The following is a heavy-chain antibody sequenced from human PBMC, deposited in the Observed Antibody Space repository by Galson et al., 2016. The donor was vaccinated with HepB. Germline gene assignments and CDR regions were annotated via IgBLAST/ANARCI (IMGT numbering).Heavy chain of an antibody. CDR2: FDPEDGET. V-gene: IGHV1-24*01. D-gene: IGHD3-16*01. J-gene: IGHJ3*02. Sequence: SVKVSCKVSGYTLSELSMHWVRQAPGKGLEWMGGFDPEDGETIYAQKFQGGITMTEDTSTDKAYMKLSSLKSEDKAVYYCATDKLWIYWRTRRGFDIWGQGTMFTVSS. CDR1: GYTLSELS. CDR3: ATDKLWIYWRTRRGFDI.